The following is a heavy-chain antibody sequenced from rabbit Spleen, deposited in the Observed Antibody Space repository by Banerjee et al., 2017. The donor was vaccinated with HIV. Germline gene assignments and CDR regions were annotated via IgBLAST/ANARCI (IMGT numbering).Heavy chain of an antibody. CDR1: GFSLNDNYV. CDR3: ARDSAGGSYFAL. Sequence: QEQLEESGGGLVKPEGSLTLTCKASGFSLNDNYVMRWVRQAPGKGLEWIASIYSTNGKIYYATWAKGRFTISKASSAAVTLQMTSLTAADTATYFCARDSAGGSYFALWGPGTLVTVS. D-gene: IGHD8-1*01. CDR2: IYSTNGKI. V-gene: IGHV1S45*01. J-gene: IGHJ4*01.